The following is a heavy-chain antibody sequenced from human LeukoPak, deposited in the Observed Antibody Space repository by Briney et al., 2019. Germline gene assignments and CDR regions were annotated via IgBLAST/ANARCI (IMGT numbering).Heavy chain of an antibody. CDR3: AKWGDYDVLTGYYVPDY. Sequence: GASLRLSCAASGFTFSNYAMSWVRQAPGKGLEWVSAILGSGGSTYYADSVKGRFTVSRDNSKSTLYLQMNSLRAEDTALYYCAKWGDYDVLTGYYVPDYWGQGTLITVSS. V-gene: IGHV3-23*01. CDR2: ILGSGGST. CDR1: GFTFSNYA. D-gene: IGHD3-9*01. J-gene: IGHJ4*02.